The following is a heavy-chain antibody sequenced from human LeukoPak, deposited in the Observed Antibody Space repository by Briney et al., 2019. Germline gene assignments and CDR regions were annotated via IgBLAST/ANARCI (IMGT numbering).Heavy chain of an antibody. CDR1: RSTFTSYS. Sequence: ASVKVSCKASRSTFTSYSMHWVRQAPGQGLEWMGRINPSGGSTSYAQKFQGRVTMTRDTSTSTVYMELSSLRSEDTAVYYCAREGGGYYYYMDVWGKGTTVTVSS. D-gene: IGHD3-16*01. CDR3: AREGGGYYYYMDV. CDR2: INPSGGST. V-gene: IGHV1-46*01. J-gene: IGHJ6*03.